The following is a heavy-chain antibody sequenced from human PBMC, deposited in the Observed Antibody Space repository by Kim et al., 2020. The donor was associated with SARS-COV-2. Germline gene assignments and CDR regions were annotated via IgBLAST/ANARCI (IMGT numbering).Heavy chain of an antibody. J-gene: IGHJ4*02. CDR2: IKSKTDGGTT. CDR1: GFTFSNAW. Sequence: GGSLRLSCAASGFTFSNAWMSWVRQAPGKGLEWVGRIKSKTDGGTTDYAAPVKGRFTISRDDSKNTLYLQMNSLKTEDTAVYYCTTADDILTGYYDYWGQGTLVTVSS. D-gene: IGHD3-9*01. V-gene: IGHV3-15*01. CDR3: TTADDILTGYYDY.